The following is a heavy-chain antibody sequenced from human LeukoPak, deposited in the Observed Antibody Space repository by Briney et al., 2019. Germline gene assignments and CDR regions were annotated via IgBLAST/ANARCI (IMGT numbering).Heavy chain of an antibody. J-gene: IGHJ4*02. D-gene: IGHD3-10*01. CDR2: IYYSGST. V-gene: IGHV4-39*07. Sequence: SETLSLTCTVSGGSISSSSYYWGWIRQPPGKGLEWIGSIYYSGSTYYNPSLKSRVTISVDTSKNQFSLKLSSVTAADTAVYYCARDFGYYGSGSYFFPPGAFDIWGQGTLVTVSS. CDR1: GGSISSSSYY. CDR3: ARDFGYYGSGSYFFPPGAFDI.